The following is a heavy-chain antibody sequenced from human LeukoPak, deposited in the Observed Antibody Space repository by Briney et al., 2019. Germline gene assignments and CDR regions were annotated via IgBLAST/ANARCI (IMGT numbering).Heavy chain of an antibody. D-gene: IGHD2-2*01. V-gene: IGHV4-59*05. CDR2: VYYSGSA. CDR3: ARQRVGVVPAGYFDS. CDR1: GGSMRSFY. J-gene: IGHJ4*02. Sequence: SETLSLTCTVSGGSMRSFYWGWIRLPPGKGLEWVASVYYSGSAHYNPSLKSRVTISVDTSRSQFSLKLTSVTAAGTALYFCARQRVGVVPAGYFDSWGPGTLVTVSS.